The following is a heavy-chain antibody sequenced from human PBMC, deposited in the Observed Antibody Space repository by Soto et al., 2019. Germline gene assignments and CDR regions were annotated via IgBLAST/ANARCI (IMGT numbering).Heavy chain of an antibody. CDR3: ARDGQGMDV. CDR2: IHVSGST. V-gene: IGHV4-61*01. CDR1: GGSVSSGSYQ. Sequence: SETLSLTCTVSGGSVSSGSYQWTWIRQPPGKGLEWIGYIHVSGSTNDNPSLKGRVTMSIDTSKNQFSLKLSSVTAADTAVYYCARDGQGMDVWGQGTKVTVSS. J-gene: IGHJ6*02.